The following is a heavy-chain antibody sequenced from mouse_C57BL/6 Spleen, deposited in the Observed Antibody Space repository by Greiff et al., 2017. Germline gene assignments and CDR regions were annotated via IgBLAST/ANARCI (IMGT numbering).Heavy chain of an antibody. CDR2: IYPGSGST. V-gene: IGHV1-55*01. J-gene: IGHJ2*01. CDR3: ARKGITTVVPYFDY. CDR1: GYTFTSYW. D-gene: IGHD1-1*01. Sequence: VQLQQPGAELVKPGASVKMSCKASGYTFTSYWITWVKQRPGQGLEWIGDIYPGSGSTNYNEKFKSKATLTVDTSSSTAYMQLSSLTSEDSAVYYCARKGITTVVPYFDYWGQGATLTVST.